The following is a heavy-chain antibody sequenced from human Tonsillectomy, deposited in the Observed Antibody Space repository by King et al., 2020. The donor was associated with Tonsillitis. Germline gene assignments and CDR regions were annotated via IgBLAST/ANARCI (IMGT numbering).Heavy chain of an antibody. Sequence: VQLVESGGGVVQPGRSLRLSCAASGFTFSSYGMHWVRQAPGKGLEWVAVISYDGRNKYYADSVKGRFTISRDNSKNTLYLQMNSLRAEDTAVYYCAKDGGGGFDPWGQGTLVTVSS. CDR3: AKDGGGGFDP. J-gene: IGHJ5*02. CDR2: ISYDGRNK. V-gene: IGHV3-30*18. CDR1: GFTFSSYG. D-gene: IGHD3-10*01.